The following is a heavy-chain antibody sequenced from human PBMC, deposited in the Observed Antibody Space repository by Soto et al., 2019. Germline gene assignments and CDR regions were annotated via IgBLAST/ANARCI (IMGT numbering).Heavy chain of an antibody. D-gene: IGHD3-22*01. CDR2: ISYDGSNK. CDR1: GFTFSSYA. V-gene: IGHV3-30-3*01. J-gene: IGHJ4*02. CDR3: AREGGYYYDSSGYSELLAYYFDY. Sequence: GGSLRLSCAASGFTFSSYAMHWVRQAPGKGLEWVAVISYDGSNKYYADSVKGRFTISRDNSKNTLYLQMNSLRAEDTAVYYCAREGGYYYDSSGYSELLAYYFDYWGQGTLVTVSS.